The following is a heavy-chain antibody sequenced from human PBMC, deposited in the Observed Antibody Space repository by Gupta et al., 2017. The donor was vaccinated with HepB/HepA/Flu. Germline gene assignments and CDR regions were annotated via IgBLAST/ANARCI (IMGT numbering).Heavy chain of an antibody. CDR3: ARLQRYFDL. V-gene: IGHV5-51*01. J-gene: IGHJ2*01. Sequence: EVQLVQSGAEVKEPGESLKISCKGSGFSFSTYWIGWVRQMPGKGLEWMGLIYPSDSDTRYSPSFRGQVTISADKSINTAYLQWSSLKASDTAMYYCARLQRYFDLWGRGTLVSVSS. D-gene: IGHD1-1*01. CDR1: GFSFSTYW. CDR2: IYPSDSDT.